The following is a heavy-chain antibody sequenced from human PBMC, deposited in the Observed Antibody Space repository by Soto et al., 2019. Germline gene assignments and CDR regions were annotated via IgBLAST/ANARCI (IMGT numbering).Heavy chain of an antibody. CDR3: ATNWIAAQVLDAFDI. V-gene: IGHV4-59*01. CDR2: IYYSGST. D-gene: IGHD6-25*01. J-gene: IGHJ3*02. CDR1: GGSISSYY. Sequence: QVQLQESGPGLVKPSETLSLTCTVSGGSISSYYWSWIRKPPGKGLEWIGYIYYSGSTNYNPSLKRHVTISVDTSKNQFSLKLSCVAAADTAVYYCATNWIAAQVLDAFDIGGQGTIVTVSS.